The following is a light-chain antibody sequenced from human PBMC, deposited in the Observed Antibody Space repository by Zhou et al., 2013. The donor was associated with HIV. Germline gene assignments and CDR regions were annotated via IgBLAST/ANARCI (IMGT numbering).Light chain of an antibody. CDR1: QDIKKS. V-gene: IGKV1-33*01. CDR3: QQYHTFVT. J-gene: IGKJ3*01. Sequence: DIQMTQSPSSLSASVGDRVTIACQASQDIKKSLNWYQHKAGKAPKLLISDSSILEAGVPSRFSGSGSGTDFSFTISSLQPEDFATYYCQQYHTFVTFGPGTKV. CDR2: DSS.